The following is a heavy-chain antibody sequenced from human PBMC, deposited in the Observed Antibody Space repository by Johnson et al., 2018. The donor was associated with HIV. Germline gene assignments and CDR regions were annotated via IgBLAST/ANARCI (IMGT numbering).Heavy chain of an antibody. V-gene: IGHV3-30*03. J-gene: IGHJ3*02. CDR3: ARYKLDPHAGGDAFDI. CDR2: ISYDGSNK. D-gene: IGHD1-1*01. CDR1: GFTFSTSG. Sequence: QVQLVESGGGLVQPGGSLRLSCAASGFTFSTSGMHWVRQAPGKGMEWVAVISYDGSNKYYADSVKGRFPISRDNSKNTLYLQMNSLRAEDTAVYYCARYKLDPHAGGDAFDIWGQGTMVTVSS.